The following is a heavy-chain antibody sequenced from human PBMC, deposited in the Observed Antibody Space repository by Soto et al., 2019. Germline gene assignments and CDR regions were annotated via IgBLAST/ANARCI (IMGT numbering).Heavy chain of an antibody. CDR2: INSDGSST. CDR3: ARAHGSSWSYNWFDP. CDR1: GFTFSSYW. Sequence: GGSLRLSCAASGFTFSSYWMHWVRQAPGKGLVWVSRINSDGSSTSYADSVKGRFTISRDNAKNTLYLQMNSLRAEDTAVYYCARAHGSSWSYNWFDPWGQGTLVTVSS. J-gene: IGHJ5*02. V-gene: IGHV3-74*01. D-gene: IGHD6-13*01.